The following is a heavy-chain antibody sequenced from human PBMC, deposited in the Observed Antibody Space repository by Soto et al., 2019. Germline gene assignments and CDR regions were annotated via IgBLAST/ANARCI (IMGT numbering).Heavy chain of an antibody. CDR1: EGSISSAYSC. V-gene: IGHV4-30-4*01. Sequence: LTWTVAEGSISSAYSCWSLIRQPPGEGLEWIGHIFDSGTTYTNPSLRSQVAISLDTSKNHFSLTLSSVTAADTAVYYCARERPDGARLDPWGQGTLVTVSS. CDR2: IFDSGTT. D-gene: IGHD6-6*01. CDR3: ARERPDGARLDP. J-gene: IGHJ5*02.